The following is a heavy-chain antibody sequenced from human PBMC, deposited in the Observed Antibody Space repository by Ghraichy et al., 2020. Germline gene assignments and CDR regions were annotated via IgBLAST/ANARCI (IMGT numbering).Heavy chain of an antibody. Sequence: GGSLRLSCAASGFTFSSYSMNWVRQAPGKGLEWVSSISSSSSYIYYADSVKGRFTISRDNAKNSLYLQMNSLRAEDTAVYYCARASYNWNDVGYYWGQGTLVTVSS. D-gene: IGHD1-20*01. CDR1: GFTFSSYS. CDR3: ARASYNWNDVGYY. CDR2: ISSSSSYI. V-gene: IGHV3-21*01. J-gene: IGHJ4*02.